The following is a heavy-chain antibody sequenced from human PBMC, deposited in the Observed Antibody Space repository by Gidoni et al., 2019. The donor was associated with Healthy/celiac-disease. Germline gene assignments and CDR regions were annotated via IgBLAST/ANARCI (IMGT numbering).Heavy chain of an antibody. V-gene: IGHV3-48*03. Sequence: EVQLVESGGGLVQPGGSLRLSCAASGFTFSSYEMNWVRQAPGKGLEWVSYISSSGSTIYYADSVKGRFTISRDNAKNSLYLQMNSLRAEDTAVYYCASLGSGWIFDYWGQGTLVTVSS. CDR1: GFTFSSYE. CDR3: ASLGSGWIFDY. J-gene: IGHJ4*02. D-gene: IGHD6-19*01. CDR2: ISSSGSTI.